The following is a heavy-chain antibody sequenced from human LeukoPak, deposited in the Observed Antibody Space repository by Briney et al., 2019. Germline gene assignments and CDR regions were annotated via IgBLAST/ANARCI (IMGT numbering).Heavy chain of an antibody. CDR1: GGSISSGSYY. CDR2: IYTSGST. CDR3: ARGPPPGYYYYYYMDV. J-gene: IGHJ6*03. Sequence: SETLSLTCTVSGGSISSGSYYWSWIRQPAGKGLEWIGHIYTSGSTNYNPSLKSRVTISVDTSKNQFSLKLSSVTAADTAVYYCARGPPPGYYYYYYMDVWGKGTTVTISS. V-gene: IGHV4-61*09.